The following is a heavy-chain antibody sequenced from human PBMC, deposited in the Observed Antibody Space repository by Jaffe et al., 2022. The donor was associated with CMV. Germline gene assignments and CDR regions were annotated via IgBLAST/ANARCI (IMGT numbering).Heavy chain of an antibody. CDR3: EVVVAATPAHYFDY. J-gene: IGHJ4*02. CDR2: INHSGST. D-gene: IGHD2-15*01. Sequence: QVQLQQWGAGLLKPSETLSLTCAVYGGSFSGYYWSWIRQPPGKGLEWIGEINHSGSTNYNPSLKSRVTISVDTSKNQFSLKLSSVTAADTAVYYCEVVVAATPAHYFDYWGQGTLVTVSS. V-gene: IGHV4-34*01. CDR1: GGSFSGYY.